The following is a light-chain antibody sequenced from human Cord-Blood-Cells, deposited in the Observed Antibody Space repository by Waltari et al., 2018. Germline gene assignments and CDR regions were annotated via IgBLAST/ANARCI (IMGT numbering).Light chain of an antibody. V-gene: IGLV3-21*04. CDR2: YDS. CDR1: NIGSKS. J-gene: IGLJ3*02. CDR3: QVWDSSSDHRV. Sequence: SYVLTQPPSVSVAPGQTARITCGGNNIGSKSVHWYQQKPGHAPVLVIYYDSDRPSGIPERFSGSNSGNTATLTISRVEAGDEADYYCQVWDSSSDHRVFGGGTKLTVL.